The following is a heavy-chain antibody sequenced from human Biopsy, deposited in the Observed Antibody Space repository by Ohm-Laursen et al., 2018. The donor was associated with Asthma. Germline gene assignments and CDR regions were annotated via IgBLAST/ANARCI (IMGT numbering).Heavy chain of an antibody. CDR2: IYYIGST. J-gene: IGHJ5*02. D-gene: IGHD4-17*01. CDR3: ARTTYGDEGFDP. V-gene: IGHV4-31*03. CDR1: GGSISSGAYY. Sequence: SQTLSLTCTVSGGSISSGAYYWSWVRQPPGKGLEWIGYIYYIGSTYYNPSLKSRVSISLDTSKNQFSLSLTSVTAADTAVYYCARTTYGDEGFDPWGQGTLVTVSS.